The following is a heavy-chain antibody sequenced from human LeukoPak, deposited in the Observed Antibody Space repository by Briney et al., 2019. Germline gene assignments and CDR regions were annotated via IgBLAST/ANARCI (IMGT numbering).Heavy chain of an antibody. CDR2: ISAYNGNT. D-gene: IGHD2-15*01. Sequence: ASVKVSCKASGYTFTSYGISWVRQAPGQGLEWMGWISAYNGNTNYAQKLQGRATMTTDTSTSTAYMELRSLRSDDTAVYYCARVACSGGSCYYDYWGQGTLVTVSS. CDR1: GYTFTSYG. J-gene: IGHJ4*02. CDR3: ARVACSGGSCYYDY. V-gene: IGHV1-18*01.